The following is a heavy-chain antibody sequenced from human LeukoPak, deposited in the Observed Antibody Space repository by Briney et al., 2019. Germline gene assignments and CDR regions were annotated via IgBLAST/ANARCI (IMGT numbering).Heavy chain of an antibody. V-gene: IGHV3-30*02. Sequence: GGSLRLSCAASGFTFRSYGMHWVRQAPGKGLEWVAFIRYDGSNKYYADSVKGRFTISRDNSKNTLYLQMNSLRAEDTAVYYCAKDPTVTTSATFDYWGQGTLVTVSS. D-gene: IGHD4-17*01. CDR2: IRYDGSNK. J-gene: IGHJ4*02. CDR3: AKDPTVTTSATFDY. CDR1: GFTFRSYG.